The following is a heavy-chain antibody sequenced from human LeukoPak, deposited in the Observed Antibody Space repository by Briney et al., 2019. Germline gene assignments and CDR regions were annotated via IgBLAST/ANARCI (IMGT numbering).Heavy chain of an antibody. Sequence: ASEKVSCKASGYTFTGYDINWVRQATGQGLEWMGWMNPNSGNTGYAQKFQGRVTMTRNTSISTAYMELSSLRSEDTAVYYCASPKVVSGGMDVWGQGTTVTVSS. CDR2: MNPNSGNT. CDR3: ASPKVVSGGMDV. D-gene: IGHD4-23*01. CDR1: GYTFTGYD. J-gene: IGHJ6*02. V-gene: IGHV1-8*01.